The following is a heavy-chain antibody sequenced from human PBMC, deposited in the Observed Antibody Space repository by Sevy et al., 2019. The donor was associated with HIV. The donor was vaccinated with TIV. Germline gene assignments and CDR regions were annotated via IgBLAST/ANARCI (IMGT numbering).Heavy chain of an antibody. V-gene: IGHV3-9*01. J-gene: IGHJ4*02. CDR3: AKGYMVRGAPTSFFDY. CDR1: GFTFDDYG. D-gene: IGHD3-10*01. Sequence: GGSLRLSCVASGFTFDDYGMHWVRHAPGKGLEWVSGISWNSGSIGYADSVKGRFTISRDNAKNSLYLQMNSLRAEDTALYYCAKGYMVRGAPTSFFDYWGQGTLVTVSS. CDR2: ISWNSGSI.